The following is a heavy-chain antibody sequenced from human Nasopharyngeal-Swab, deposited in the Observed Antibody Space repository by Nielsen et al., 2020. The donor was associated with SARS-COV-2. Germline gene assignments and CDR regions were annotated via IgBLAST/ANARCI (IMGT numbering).Heavy chain of an antibody. CDR2: INDYEDRL. J-gene: IGHJ3*02. Sequence: SCSASGFTFSLYAMHWVRQAPGKGLEYVSTINDYEDRLYYADSVKGRFTIYSDNSKNTLYLQMHSLRADDPALYWCVKDLRGKYAFDIWSHGTMVTVSS. CDR3: VKDLRGKYAFDI. CDR1: GFTFSLYA. V-gene: IGHV3-64D*06. D-gene: IGHD3-16*01.